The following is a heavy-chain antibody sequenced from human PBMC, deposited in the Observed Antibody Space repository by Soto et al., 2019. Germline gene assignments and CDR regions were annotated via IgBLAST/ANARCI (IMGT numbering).Heavy chain of an antibody. CDR1: GGSISSYY. V-gene: IGHV4-59*01. J-gene: IGHJ6*02. D-gene: IGHD1-26*01. CDR2: IYYSGST. CDR3: ARGWELLGYYGMDV. Sequence: PSETLSLTCTVSGGSISSYYWSWIRQPPGKGLEWIGYIYYSGSTNYNPSLKSRVTISVDTSKNQFSLKLSSVTAADTAVYYCARGWELLGYYGMDVWGQGTTVTV.